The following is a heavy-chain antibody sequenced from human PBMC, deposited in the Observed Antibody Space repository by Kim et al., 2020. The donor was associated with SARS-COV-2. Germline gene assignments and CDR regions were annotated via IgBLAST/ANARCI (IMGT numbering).Heavy chain of an antibody. D-gene: IGHD3-10*01. Sequence: SETLSLTCAVYGGSFSGYYWSWIRQPPGKGLEWIGEINHSGSTNYNPSLKSRVTISVDTSKNQFSLKLSSVTAADTAVYYCARGVRRYYGSGRPFDYWGQGTLVTVSS. CDR1: GGSFSGYY. V-gene: IGHV4-34*01. CDR3: ARGVRRYYGSGRPFDY. J-gene: IGHJ4*02. CDR2: INHSGST.